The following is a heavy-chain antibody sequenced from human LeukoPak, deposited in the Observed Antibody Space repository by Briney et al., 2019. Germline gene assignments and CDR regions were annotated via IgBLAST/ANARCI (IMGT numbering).Heavy chain of an antibody. J-gene: IGHJ4*02. Sequence: PSETLSLTCAVSGVSINDFYWTWIRQAPGKGLEWIGYVYYGGSTNYNPSLKSRVSMSVDTSKNQFSLKLSSVTAADTAVYYCVRERNWFGELSWGQGTLVTVSP. CDR3: VRERNWFGELS. V-gene: IGHV4-59*12. CDR1: GVSINDFY. CDR2: VYYGGST. D-gene: IGHD3-10*01.